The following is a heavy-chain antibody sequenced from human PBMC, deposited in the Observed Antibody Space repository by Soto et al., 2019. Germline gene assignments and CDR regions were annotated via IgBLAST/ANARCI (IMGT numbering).Heavy chain of an antibody. CDR1: GFTFSSYA. Sequence: PGGSLRLSCAASGFTFSSYAMSWVRQAPGKGLEWVSAISGSGGSTYYADSVKGRFTISRDNSKNTLYLQMNSLRAEDTAVYYCANSDWFGELFPKAPFDYWGQGTLVTVSS. CDR3: ANSDWFGELFPKAPFDY. CDR2: ISGSGGST. V-gene: IGHV3-23*01. D-gene: IGHD3-10*01. J-gene: IGHJ4*02.